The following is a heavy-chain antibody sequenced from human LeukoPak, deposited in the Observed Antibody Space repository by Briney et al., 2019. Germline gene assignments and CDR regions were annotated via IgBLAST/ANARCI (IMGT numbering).Heavy chain of an antibody. V-gene: IGHV3-30*18. J-gene: IGHJ4*02. CDR2: ISYDGSNK. CDR1: GFTFSSYG. CDR3: AKDSGYGDY. D-gene: IGHD6-25*01. Sequence: GGSLRLSCAASGFTFSSYGMHWVRQAPGKGLEWVAVISYDGSNKYYADSVKGRFTISRDNSKNTPYLQMNSLRAEDTAVYYCAKDSGYGDYWGQGTLVTVSS.